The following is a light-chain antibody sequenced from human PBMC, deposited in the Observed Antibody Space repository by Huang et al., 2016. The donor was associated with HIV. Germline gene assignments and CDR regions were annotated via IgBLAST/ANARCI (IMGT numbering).Light chain of an antibody. Sequence: DIVMTQSPDSLTVSLGESATINCKSSQSLFYRSHNKNYLAWYQQKPGQPPKLLIYWASTREAGVSDRFRGSGSGTDVTLSISSPQAEDVAIYYCQQYYYTPLTFGQGTKLEIK. V-gene: IGKV4-1*01. J-gene: IGKJ2*01. CDR2: WAS. CDR1: QSLFYRSHNKNY. CDR3: QQYYYTPLT.